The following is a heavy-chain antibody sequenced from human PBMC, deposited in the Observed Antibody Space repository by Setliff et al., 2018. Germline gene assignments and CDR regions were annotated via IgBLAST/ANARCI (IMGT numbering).Heavy chain of an antibody. V-gene: IGHV1-46*01. CDR2: INPNDGYT. D-gene: IGHD4-17*01. CDR1: GHSLTSNH. Sequence: GASVKVSCKASGHSLTSNHFHWGRQAPGKGLEWMGTINPNDGYTIYAPAFQGRVAMTTDTSTGTAYMELRSLRSDDTAVYYCARDYGASDGFDIWGQGTMVTVSS. J-gene: IGHJ3*02. CDR3: ARDYGASDGFDI.